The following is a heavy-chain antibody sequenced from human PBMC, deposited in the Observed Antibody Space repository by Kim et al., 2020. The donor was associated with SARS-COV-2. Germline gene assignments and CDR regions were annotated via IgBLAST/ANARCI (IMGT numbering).Heavy chain of an antibody. CDR2: VYYNGST. J-gene: IGHJ4*02. CDR3: ARQIPPSGWDRVAVAHVRAY. CDR1: GGSISGSTYH. D-gene: IGHD6-19*01. Sequence: SETLSLTCTVFGGSISGSTYHWGWIRQPPEKGLEWIGSVYYNGSTYHNPSLQSRVTISVDTSKNQFSLKLRSVTAADTAVYYSARQIPPSGWDRVAVAHVRAYWGQGRLVTVAS. V-gene: IGHV4-39*01.